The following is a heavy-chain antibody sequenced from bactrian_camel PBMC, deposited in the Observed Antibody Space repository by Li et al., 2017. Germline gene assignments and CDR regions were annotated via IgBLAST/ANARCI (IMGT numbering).Heavy chain of an antibody. V-gene: IGHV3-3*01. CDR3: ATDSADDQEDYVAFPESPCDDVFGY. Sequence: VQLVESGGGSVQAGGSLRLSCAASGYTIRRYAVAWFRQAPGEEREGVASISTEFGTTYQADSVKDRFTLSKTDAEKTVYLQMNSLKPEDTAMYYCATDSADDQEDYVAFPESPCDDVFGYWGQGTQVTVS. CDR2: ISTEFGTT. D-gene: IGHD5*01. CDR1: GYTIRRYA. J-gene: IGHJ6*01.